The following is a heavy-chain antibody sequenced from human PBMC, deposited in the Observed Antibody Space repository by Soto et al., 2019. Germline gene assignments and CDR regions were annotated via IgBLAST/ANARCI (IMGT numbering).Heavy chain of an antibody. V-gene: IGHV3-21*01. J-gene: IGHJ3*02. CDR1: GFTFSSYS. CDR2: ISSSSSYI. CDR3: ARDLGIGPDAFDI. D-gene: IGHD6-13*01. Sequence: GGSLRLSCAASGFTFSSYSMNWVRQAPGKGLEWVSSISSSSSYIYYADSVKGRFTISRDNAKNSLYLQMNSLRAEDTAVYYCARDLGIGPDAFDIWGQGTMVTVSS.